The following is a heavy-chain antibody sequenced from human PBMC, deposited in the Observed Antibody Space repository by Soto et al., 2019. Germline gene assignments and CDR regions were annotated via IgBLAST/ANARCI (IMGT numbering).Heavy chain of an antibody. D-gene: IGHD2-2*01. Sequence: RASVKVSCKASGGTFSSYAISWVRQAPGQGLEWMGGIIPIFGTANYAQKFQGRVTITADESTSTAYMELSSLRSEDTAVYYCARDDIVVAAPDVWGQGTTVTVSS. CDR2: IIPIFGTA. CDR1: GGTFSSYA. V-gene: IGHV1-69*13. J-gene: IGHJ6*02. CDR3: ARDDIVVAAPDV.